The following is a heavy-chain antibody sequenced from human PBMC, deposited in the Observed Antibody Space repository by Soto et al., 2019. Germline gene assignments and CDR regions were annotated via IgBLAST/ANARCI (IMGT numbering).Heavy chain of an antibody. Sequence: SGPTLVNPTETLTLTCTGSGFSLNDARVGVSWIRQPPGRALEWLAHIFSNDEKSYSTSLYNRLTISKDTSKSQVVLTMTNMGPVDTATYFCARIQDYVWGSYPYDVWGQGSLVTVSS. CDR3: ARIQDYVWGSYPYDV. D-gene: IGHD3-16*02. V-gene: IGHV2-26*01. J-gene: IGHJ4*02. CDR1: GFSLNDARVG. CDR2: IFSNDEK.